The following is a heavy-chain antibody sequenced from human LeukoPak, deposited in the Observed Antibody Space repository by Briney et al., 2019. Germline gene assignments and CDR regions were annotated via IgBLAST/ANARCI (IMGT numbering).Heavy chain of an antibody. CDR3: AKEEIVVVITTNDAFDI. Sequence: PGGSLRLSCAASGFTFSSYAMSWVRQAPGKGLEWVSAISGSGGSTYYADSVRGRFTISRDNSKNTLYLQMNSLRAEDTAVYYCAKEEIVVVITTNDAFDIWGQGTMVTVSS. V-gene: IGHV3-23*01. CDR1: GFTFSSYA. D-gene: IGHD3-22*01. J-gene: IGHJ3*02. CDR2: ISGSGGST.